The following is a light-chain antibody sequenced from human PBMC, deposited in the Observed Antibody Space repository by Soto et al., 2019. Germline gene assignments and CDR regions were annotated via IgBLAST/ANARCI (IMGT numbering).Light chain of an antibody. CDR3: QQYGSSPPT. Sequence: EIVLTQSPGTLSLSPGDRASLSCRASQTITSSFLAWYQQKPGQAPRLLISAASSRATGIPDRFSGSGSETDFTLTISRLEPEDFAVYFCQQYGSSPPTFGQGT. V-gene: IGKV3-20*01. CDR2: AAS. CDR1: QTITSSF. J-gene: IGKJ1*01.